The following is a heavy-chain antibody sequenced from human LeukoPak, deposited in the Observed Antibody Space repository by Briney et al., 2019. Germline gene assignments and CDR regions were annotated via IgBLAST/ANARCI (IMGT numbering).Heavy chain of an antibody. Sequence: SVKVSCMASGGTFSSYAISWVRQAPGQGLEWMGRIIPIFGTANYAQKFQGRVTITTDESTSTAYMELSSLRSEDTAVYYCARDASAYYYDSSGYRFDYWGQGTLVTVSS. J-gene: IGHJ4*02. D-gene: IGHD3-22*01. CDR2: IIPIFGTA. V-gene: IGHV1-69*05. CDR3: ARDASAYYYDSSGYRFDY. CDR1: GGTFSSYA.